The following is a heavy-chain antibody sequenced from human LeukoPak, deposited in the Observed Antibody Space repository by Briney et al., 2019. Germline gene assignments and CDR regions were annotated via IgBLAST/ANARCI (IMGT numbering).Heavy chain of an antibody. V-gene: IGHV3-48*03. CDR2: ISSSGSTI. CDR3: ATVTGYYNFDY. J-gene: IGHJ4*02. CDR1: GFTFSSYE. Sequence: PGGSLRLSCAASGFTFSSYEMNWVRQAPGKGLEWVSYISSSGSTIYYADSVKGQFTISRDNAKNSLYLQMNSLRAEDTAVYYCATVTGYYNFDYWGQGTLVTVSS. D-gene: IGHD3-9*01.